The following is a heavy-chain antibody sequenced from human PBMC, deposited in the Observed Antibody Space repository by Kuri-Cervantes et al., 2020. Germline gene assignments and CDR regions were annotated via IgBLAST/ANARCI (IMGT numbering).Heavy chain of an antibody. D-gene: IGHD3-10*01. CDR2: IKQDGSEK. CDR3: ARGRGYYYYYMDV. J-gene: IGHJ6*03. V-gene: IGHV3-7*03. CDR1: GFTFSSYW. Sequence: GESLKISCAASGFTFSSYWMSRVRQAPGKGLEWVANIKQDGSEKYYVDSVKGRFTISRDNAKNSLYLQMNSLRAEDTAVYYCARGRGYYYYYMDVWGKGTTVTVSS.